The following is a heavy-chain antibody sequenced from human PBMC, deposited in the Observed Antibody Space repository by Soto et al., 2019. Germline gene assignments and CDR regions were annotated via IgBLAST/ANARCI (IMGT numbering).Heavy chain of an antibody. CDR1: GYTFTSYA. CDR3: ARDFSEGKAATPYYYYYGMDV. CDR2: INTNTGNP. D-gene: IGHD2-2*01. J-gene: IGHJ6*02. V-gene: IGHV7-4-1*01. Sequence: ASVKVSCKASGYTFTSYAMNWVRQAPGQGLEWMGWINTNTGNPTYAQGFTGRFVFSLDTSVSTAYLQICSLKAEDTAVYYCARDFSEGKAATPYYYYYGMDVWGQGTTVTVS.